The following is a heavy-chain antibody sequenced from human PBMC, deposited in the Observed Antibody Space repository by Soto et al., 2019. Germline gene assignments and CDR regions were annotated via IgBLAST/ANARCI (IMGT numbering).Heavy chain of an antibody. CDR3: ARGGYDFWSGYAPYYGMDV. V-gene: IGHV4-30-4*01. D-gene: IGHD3-3*01. CDR2: IYYSGST. CDR1: GGSISSGDYY. Sequence: SETLSLTCTVSGGSISSGDYYWSWIRQPPGKGLERIGYIYYSGSTYYNPSLKSRVTISVDTSKTQFSPKLSSVTAADTAVYYCARGGYDFWSGYAPYYGMDVLGQGTTVTVSS. J-gene: IGHJ6*02.